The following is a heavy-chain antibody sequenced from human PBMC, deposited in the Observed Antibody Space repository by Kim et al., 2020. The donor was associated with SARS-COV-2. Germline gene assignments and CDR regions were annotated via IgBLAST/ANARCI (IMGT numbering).Heavy chain of an antibody. J-gene: IGHJ4*02. CDR1: GGSISSGGYY. V-gene: IGHV4-31*03. CDR2: IYYSGST. CDR3: ARTRLSSFDY. Sequence: SETLSLTCTVSGGSISSGGYYWSWIRQHPGKGLEWIGYIYYSGSTYYNPSLKSRVTISVDTSKNQFSLKLSSVTAADTAVYYCARTRLSSFDYWGQGTLVTVSS.